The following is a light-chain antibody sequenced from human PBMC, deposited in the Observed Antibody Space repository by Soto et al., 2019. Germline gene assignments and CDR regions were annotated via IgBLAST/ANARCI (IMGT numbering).Light chain of an antibody. CDR1: QSISRY. V-gene: IGKV3-20*01. CDR3: QQYGSSPPT. Sequence: IVLTQSPGTLSLSPVERTIISCRASQSISRYLAWYQQKPGQGPRLLIYGASSRATGTPDRFSGSGSGTDFTLTINRLEPEDFALYYCQQYGSSPPTFGQGTKVDIK. J-gene: IGKJ1*01. CDR2: GAS.